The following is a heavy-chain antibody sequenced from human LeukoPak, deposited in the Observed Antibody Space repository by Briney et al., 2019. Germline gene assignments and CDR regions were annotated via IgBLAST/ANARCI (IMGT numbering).Heavy chain of an antibody. Sequence: ASVKVSCKASGYTFTSYGISWVRQAPGQGLEWMGWISAYNGNTNYAQKLQGRVTMTTDTSTSTAYMELRSLRSDYAAVYYCARDFPHGVNNWFDPWGQGTLVTVSS. CDR1: GYTFTSYG. J-gene: IGHJ5*02. V-gene: IGHV1-18*01. D-gene: IGHD3-10*01. CDR3: ARDFPHGVNNWFDP. CDR2: ISAYNGNT.